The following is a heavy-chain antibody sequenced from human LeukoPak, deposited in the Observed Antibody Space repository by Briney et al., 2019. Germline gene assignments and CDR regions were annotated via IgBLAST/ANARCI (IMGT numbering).Heavy chain of an antibody. J-gene: IGHJ5*02. D-gene: IGHD5-18*01. Sequence: SETLSLTCAVYGGSFSGYYWSWIRQPPGKGLEWIGEINHSGSTNYNPSLKSRVTISVDTSKNQFSLKLSSVTAADTAVYYCARGRTWIQLWLPSPWFDPWGQGTLVTVSS. CDR2: INHSGST. CDR1: GGSFSGYY. CDR3: ARGRTWIQLWLPSPWFDP. V-gene: IGHV4-34*01.